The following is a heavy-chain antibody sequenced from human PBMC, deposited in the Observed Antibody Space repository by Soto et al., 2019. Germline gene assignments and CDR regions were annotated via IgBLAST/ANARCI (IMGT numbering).Heavy chain of an antibody. J-gene: IGHJ3*02. V-gene: IGHV3-23*01. CDR2: ISGSGGST. Sequence: HPGGSLRLSCAASGFSFGSYAMSWVRQAPGKGLEWVSAISGSGGSTYYAASVKGRFTISRDISKNTLYLQMNSLRAEDTAVYYCASRPIAVAGRVLDAFDIWGQGTMVTVS. D-gene: IGHD6-19*01. CDR1: GFSFGSYA. CDR3: ASRPIAVAGRVLDAFDI.